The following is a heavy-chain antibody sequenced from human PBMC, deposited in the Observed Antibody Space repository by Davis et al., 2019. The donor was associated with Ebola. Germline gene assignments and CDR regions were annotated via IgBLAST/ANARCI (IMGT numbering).Heavy chain of an antibody. D-gene: IGHD6-13*01. CDR2: IFYSGNT. CDR3: ARPLATSGRAYDAFDI. Sequence: SETLSLTCTVSGVSVSSGAHYWSWIRQVPGKGLEWIAYIFYSGNTFYNPSLKSRVTMSVDMPKNQFSLKVNSVTAADTAVYYCARPLATSGRAYDAFDIWGQGTMVTVSS. V-gene: IGHV4-31*03. J-gene: IGHJ3*02. CDR1: GVSVSSGAHY.